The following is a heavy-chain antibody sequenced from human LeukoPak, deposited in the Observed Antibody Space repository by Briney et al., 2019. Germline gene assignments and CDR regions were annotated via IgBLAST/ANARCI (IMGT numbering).Heavy chain of an antibody. CDR2: IGGSGGST. Sequence: PGGSLRLSCAASGFTFSSYAMSWVRQAPGKGLEWVSAIGGSGGSTYYADSVKGRLTIPRENSKNRLYLQMNSLRAEDTAVYYCAKDRAYDSSGYYNYWGQGTLVTVSS. CDR3: AKDRAYDSSGYYNY. CDR1: GFTFSSYA. J-gene: IGHJ4*02. V-gene: IGHV3-23*01. D-gene: IGHD3-22*01.